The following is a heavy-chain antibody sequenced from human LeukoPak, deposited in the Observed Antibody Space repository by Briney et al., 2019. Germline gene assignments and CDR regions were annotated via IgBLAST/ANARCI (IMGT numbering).Heavy chain of an antibody. D-gene: IGHD2-2*03. J-gene: IGHJ3*02. CDR2: INHSGST. V-gene: IGHV4-34*01. CDR1: GGSFSGYY. CDR3: ARRSGWMGLAAFDI. Sequence: NPSETLSLTCAVYGGSFSGYYWSWIRQPPGKGLEWIGEINHSGSTNYNPSLKSRVTISVDTSKNQFSLKLSSVTAADTAVYYCARRSGWMGLAAFDIWGQGTMVTVSS.